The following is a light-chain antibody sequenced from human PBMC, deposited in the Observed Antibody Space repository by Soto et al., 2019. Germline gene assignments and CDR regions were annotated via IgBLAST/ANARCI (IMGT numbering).Light chain of an antibody. CDR1: QSLSSSS. J-gene: IGKJ2*01. CDR2: RAS. Sequence: DIVLTQSPVTLSLSPGEGATLSCRASQSLSSSSLAWYQQKPGQAPTLLIFRASNRATGVPDRFSASESGTDFTLTISSLDPEDFAVYFCHQYGSSPYTFGHGTKLEMK. V-gene: IGKV3-20*01. CDR3: HQYGSSPYT.